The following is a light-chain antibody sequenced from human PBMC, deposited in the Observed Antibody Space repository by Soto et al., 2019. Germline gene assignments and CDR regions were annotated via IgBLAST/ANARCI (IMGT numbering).Light chain of an antibody. J-gene: IGKJ1*01. V-gene: IGKV3D-15*01. CDR2: GAS. CDR1: QSISIG. Sequence: EIVMTQSPATLSVSPGETATLACRASQSISIGLAWYRQKPGQAPRILIYGASTRASGTPARFSGSGSGTEFTLTISGLQSEDFAVYYCQQYNNWPQTFGQGTKVDIK. CDR3: QQYNNWPQT.